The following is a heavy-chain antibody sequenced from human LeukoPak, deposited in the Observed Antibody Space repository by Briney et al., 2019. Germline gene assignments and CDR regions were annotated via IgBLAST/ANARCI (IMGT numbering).Heavy chain of an antibody. CDR2: IYHSGST. Sequence: SQTLSLTCAVSGGSISSGGYSRSWIRQPPGKGLEWIGYIYHSGSTYYNPSLKSRVTISVDRSKNQFSLKLSSVTAADTAVYYCARGFNGYSSRSVVDWFDPWGQGTLVTVSS. V-gene: IGHV4-30-2*01. CDR3: ARGFNGYSSRSVVDWFDP. D-gene: IGHD6-13*01. J-gene: IGHJ5*02. CDR1: GGSISSGGYS.